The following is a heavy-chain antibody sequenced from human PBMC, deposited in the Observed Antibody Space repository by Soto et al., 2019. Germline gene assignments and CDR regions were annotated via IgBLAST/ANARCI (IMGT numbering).Heavy chain of an antibody. V-gene: IGHV3-7*01. CDR2: IKQDGSEK. CDR3: ARDSSDGIDY. J-gene: IGHJ4*02. Sequence: EVQLVESGGDLVQPGGSLRLSCAASGFTFSSYWMSWVRQAPGKGLEWVANIKQDGSEKYYVDSMKGRLTISRDNAKNSLYLQMNSLRVEDTAVYYCARDSSDGIDYWGQGSLVTVSS. CDR1: GFTFSSYW.